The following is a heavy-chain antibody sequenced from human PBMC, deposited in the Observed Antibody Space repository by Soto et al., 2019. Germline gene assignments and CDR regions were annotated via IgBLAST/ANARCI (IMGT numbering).Heavy chain of an antibody. CDR3: ARDPDGGPDEY. CDR1: GYTFTNYG. CDR2: ISAYNVDT. Sequence: QVQLVQSGAEVKKPGASVKVSCKTSGYTFTNYGISWVRQAPGQGLEWMGWISAYNVDTNYAQNLQGRVTMTTDTSTSTAYMELRSLRSDDTAVYYCARDPDGGPDEYWGQGTLVTVSS. J-gene: IGHJ4*02. V-gene: IGHV1-18*01.